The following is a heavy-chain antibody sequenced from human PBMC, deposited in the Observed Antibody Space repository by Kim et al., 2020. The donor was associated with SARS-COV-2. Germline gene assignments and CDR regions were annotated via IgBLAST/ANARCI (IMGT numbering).Heavy chain of an antibody. CDR3: ARDTYDYVWGKPEIDY. Sequence: ASVKVSCKASGYTFTSYGISWVRQAPGQGLEWMGWISAYNGNTNYAQKLQGRVTMTTDTSTSTAYMELRSLRSDDTAVYYCARDTYDYVWGKPEIDYWGQGTLVTVSS. CDR2: ISAYNGNT. V-gene: IGHV1-18*04. D-gene: IGHD3-16*01. CDR1: GYTFTSYG. J-gene: IGHJ4*02.